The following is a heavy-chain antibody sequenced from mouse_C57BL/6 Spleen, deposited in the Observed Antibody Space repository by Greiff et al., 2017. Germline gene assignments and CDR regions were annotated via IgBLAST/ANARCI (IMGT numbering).Heavy chain of an antibody. J-gene: IGHJ1*03. V-gene: IGHV1-59*01. CDR3: ARGFITTVVAGKVFFDV. D-gene: IGHD1-1*01. Sequence: QVQLQQPGAELVRPGTSVKLSCKASGYTFTSYWMPWVKQRPGQGLEWIGVIDPSDSYTNYNQKFKGKATLTVDTSSSTAYMQLSSLTSEDSAVYYCARGFITTVVAGKVFFDVWGTGTTVTVSS. CDR1: GYTFTSYW. CDR2: IDPSDSYT.